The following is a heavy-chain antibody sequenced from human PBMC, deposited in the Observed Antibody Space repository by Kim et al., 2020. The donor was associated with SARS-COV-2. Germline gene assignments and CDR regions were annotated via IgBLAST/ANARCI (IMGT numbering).Heavy chain of an antibody. D-gene: IGHD5-18*01. J-gene: IGHJ4*02. CDR3: AQDGYSGGYFDY. Sequence: NHARKCQGRVTITADESTSTADMELSSLRSEDMAVYYCAQDGYSGGYFDYWGQGTLVTVSS. V-gene: IGHV1-69*01.